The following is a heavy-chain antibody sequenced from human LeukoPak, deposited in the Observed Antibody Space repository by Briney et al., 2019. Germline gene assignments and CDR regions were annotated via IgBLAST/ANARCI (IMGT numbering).Heavy chain of an antibody. V-gene: IGHV4-4*07. D-gene: IGHD2-15*01. CDR2: IHSSWST. CDR1: GGSISNYY. Sequence: PSETLSLTCTVSGGSISNYYWSWIRQPAGKGLQWIGHIHSSWSTNYNPSLTGRVTMSVDKSKNQLSLKLSSVTAADTAVYYWAXXXXXXXXXGXCYGXGDAFEIWGQGTMVTVSS. CDR3: AXXXXXXXXXGXCYGXGDAFEI. J-gene: IGHJ3*02.